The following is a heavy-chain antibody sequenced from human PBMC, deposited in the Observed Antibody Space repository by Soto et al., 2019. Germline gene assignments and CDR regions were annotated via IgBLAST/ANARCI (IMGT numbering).Heavy chain of an antibody. Sequence: GGSLRLSCAASGFTFTSFWMSWVRQAPGKGLEWVAYINEDASQRHYVDSVEGRFTISRDNAKNSLYLQMNSLRAEDTAVYYCARDNGWNYLVYWGQGTLVTVSS. CDR1: GFTFTSFW. CDR2: INEDASQR. V-gene: IGHV3-7*01. D-gene: IGHD6-19*01. J-gene: IGHJ4*02. CDR3: ARDNGWNYLVY.